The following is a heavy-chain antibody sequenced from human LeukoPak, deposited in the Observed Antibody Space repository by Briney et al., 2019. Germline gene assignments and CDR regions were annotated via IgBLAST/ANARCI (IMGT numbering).Heavy chain of an antibody. CDR2: RSA. Sequence: SETLSLTCTVSGGSISDYSWSWIRQPPGKGLEWIGNRSANHNPSLKSRVTISRDTSKNQFSLKLTSVTTADTAVYYCARAGGVKTAALDLDYWGQGTLVTVSS. V-gene: IGHV4-59*01. CDR3: ARAGGVKTAALDLDY. CDR1: GGSISDYS. J-gene: IGHJ4*02. D-gene: IGHD6-25*01.